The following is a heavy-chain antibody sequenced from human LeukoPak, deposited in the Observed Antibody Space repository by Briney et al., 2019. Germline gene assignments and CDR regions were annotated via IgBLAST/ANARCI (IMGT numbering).Heavy chain of an antibody. J-gene: IGHJ4*02. CDR1: GYTFTSYY. V-gene: IGHV1-46*01. CDR2: INPSGGST. CDR3: ARGYLGRNYDSSGYFQSPSDFDY. D-gene: IGHD3-22*01. Sequence: GASVKVSCKASGYTFTSYYMHWVRQAPGQGLEWMGIINPSGGSTSYAQKFQGRVTMTRDTSTSTVYMELSSLRSEDTAVYYCARGYLGRNYDSSGYFQSPSDFDYWGQGTLVTVSS.